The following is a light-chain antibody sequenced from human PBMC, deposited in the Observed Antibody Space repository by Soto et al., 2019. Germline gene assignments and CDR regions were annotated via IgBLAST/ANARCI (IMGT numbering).Light chain of an antibody. CDR1: SSNIGSNS. CDR3: AAWDDSLNGLMV. CDR2: SNL. J-gene: IGLJ2*01. V-gene: IGLV1-44*01. Sequence: QPVLTQPPSASGTPGQRITISCSGSSSNIGSNSASWYQQLPGTAPKLLIHSNLQRPSGVPDRFSGSKSGTSASLAISALQSEDEADYYCAAWDDSLNGLMVFGGGTKLTVL.